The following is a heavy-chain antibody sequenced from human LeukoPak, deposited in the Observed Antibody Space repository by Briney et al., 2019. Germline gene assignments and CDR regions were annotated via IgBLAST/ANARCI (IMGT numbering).Heavy chain of an antibody. CDR3: ARALAVAGTGGFDP. CDR1: GFTFSSYA. D-gene: IGHD6-19*01. Sequence: GGSLRLSCAASGFTFSSYAMSWVRQAPGKGLEWVSRINSDGSSTSYADSVKGRFTISRDNAKNTLYLQMNSLRADDTAVYYCARALAVAGTGGFDPWGQGTLVTVSS. CDR2: INSDGSST. J-gene: IGHJ5*02. V-gene: IGHV3-74*01.